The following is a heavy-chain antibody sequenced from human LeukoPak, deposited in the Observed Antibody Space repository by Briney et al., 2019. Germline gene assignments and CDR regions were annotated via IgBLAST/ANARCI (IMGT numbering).Heavy chain of an antibody. D-gene: IGHD3-9*01. CDR3: ASESYDILTGYSRGMDV. CDR1: GYTFTSYG. CDR2: INLNSGGT. Sequence: ASVKVSCKASGYTFTSYGISWVRQAPGQGLEWMGWINLNSGGTKYLQKFQGWVTMTRDTSISTVYMELSRLRSDDTAVYYCASESYDILTGYSRGMDVWGQGTAVTVSS. J-gene: IGHJ6*02. V-gene: IGHV1-2*04.